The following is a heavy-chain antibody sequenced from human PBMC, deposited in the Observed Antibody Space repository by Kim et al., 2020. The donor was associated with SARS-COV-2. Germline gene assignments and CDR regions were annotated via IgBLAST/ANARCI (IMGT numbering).Heavy chain of an antibody. V-gene: IGHV1-69*04. CDR1: GGTFSSYA. D-gene: IGHD2-2*01. Sequence: SVKVSCKASGGTFSSYAISWVRQAPRQGLEWMGRIIPILGIANYAQKFQGRVTITADKSTSTAYMELSSLRSEDTAVYYCAADINDIVVVPAALDYWGQ. J-gene: IGHJ4*02. CDR2: IIPILGIA. CDR3: AADINDIVVVPAALDY.